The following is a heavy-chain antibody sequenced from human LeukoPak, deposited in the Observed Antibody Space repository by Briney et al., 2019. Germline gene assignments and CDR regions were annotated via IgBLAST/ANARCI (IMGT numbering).Heavy chain of an antibody. CDR2: IWYDGSNK. V-gene: IGHV3-33*06. CDR1: GFTFSSYG. Sequence: GGSLRLSCAASGFTFSSYGMHWVRQAPGKGLEWVAVIWYDGSNKYYADSVKGRFTISRDNSKNTLYLQMNSLRAEDTAVYYCSNYYDSGPQGDYWGQGTLVTVSS. CDR3: SNYYDSGPQGDY. D-gene: IGHD3-10*01. J-gene: IGHJ4*02.